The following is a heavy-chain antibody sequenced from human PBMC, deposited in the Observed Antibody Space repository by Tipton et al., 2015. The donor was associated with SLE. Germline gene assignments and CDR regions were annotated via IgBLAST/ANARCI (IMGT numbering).Heavy chain of an antibody. CDR2: ISSGGSSI. J-gene: IGHJ2*01. D-gene: IGHD1-1*01. V-gene: IGHV3-48*01. CDR3: ARDGWDLQLSFSYWYFDL. Sequence: VQLVQSGGGVVQPGRSLRLSCGASGFTFSRCAMSWVRQAPGKGLEWVSYISSGGSSIYYADSVKGRFTISRDNAKNSLYLQMKSLRAEDTAVYYCARDGWDLQLSFSYWYFDLWGRGTLVAVSS. CDR1: GFTFSRCA.